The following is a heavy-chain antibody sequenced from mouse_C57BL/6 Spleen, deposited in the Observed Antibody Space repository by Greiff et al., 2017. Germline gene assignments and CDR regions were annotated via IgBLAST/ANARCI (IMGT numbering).Heavy chain of an antibody. J-gene: IGHJ1*03. CDR2: IYPGDGDT. V-gene: IGHV1-82*01. Sequence: QVQLQQSGPELVKPGASVKISCKASGYAFSSSWMNWVKQRPGKGLEWIGRIYPGDGDTNYNGKFKGKATLTADQSSSTAYMQLSSLTSEDSAVYFCASVVFGNYWYFDGWGTGTTVTVSS. D-gene: IGHD2-1*01. CDR3: ASVVFGNYWYFDG. CDR1: GYAFSSSW.